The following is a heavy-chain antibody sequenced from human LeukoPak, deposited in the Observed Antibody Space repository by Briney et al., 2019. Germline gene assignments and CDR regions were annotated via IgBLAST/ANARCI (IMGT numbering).Heavy chain of an antibody. D-gene: IGHD4-23*01. CDR3: ARVLFNSGYDS. CDR2: INPNSGET. J-gene: IGHJ5*01. V-gene: IGHV1-2*02. Sequence: ASVKVSCKASGYTFTGAYMHWVRQAPGQGLEWVGWINPNSGETKFAPKFQGRVTMTRDTSLSTAFMDLGGLRSDDTAVYYCARVLFNSGYDSWGQGSLVTVSS. CDR1: GYTFTGAY.